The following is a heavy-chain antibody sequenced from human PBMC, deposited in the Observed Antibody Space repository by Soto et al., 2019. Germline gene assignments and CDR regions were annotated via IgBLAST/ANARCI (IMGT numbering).Heavy chain of an antibody. CDR2: INPSGGST. V-gene: IGHV1-46*01. Sequence: QVQLVQSGAEVKKPGASVKVSCKASGYTFTSYYMHWVRQAPGQGLEWMGIINPSGGSTSDAQKFQGRVTMTRDTSTSTVYMELSSLRSEDTAVYYCARDRGGSGYCSSTSCPYYYYGMDVWGQGTTVTVSS. J-gene: IGHJ6*02. CDR3: ARDRGGSGYCSSTSCPYYYYGMDV. D-gene: IGHD2-2*01. CDR1: GYTFTSYY.